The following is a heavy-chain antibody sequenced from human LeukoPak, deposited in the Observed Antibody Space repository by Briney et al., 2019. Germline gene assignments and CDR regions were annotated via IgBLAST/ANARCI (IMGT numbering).Heavy chain of an antibody. D-gene: IGHD5-12*01. CDR1: GGSISSHY. CDR3: ARDSVKWPHGWFDP. CDR2: IYYSGST. J-gene: IGHJ5*02. Sequence: SEALSLTCTVSGGSISSHYWSWIRQPPGKGLEWIGYIYYSGSTNYNPSLKSRVTISVDTSKNQFSLKLSSVTAADTAVYYCARDSVKWPHGWFDPWGQGTLVTVSS. V-gene: IGHV4-59*11.